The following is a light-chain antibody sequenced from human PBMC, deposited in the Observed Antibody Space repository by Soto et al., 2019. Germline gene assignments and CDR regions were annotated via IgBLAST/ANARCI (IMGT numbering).Light chain of an antibody. CDR3: QQYNNWPHLT. CDR2: AAS. V-gene: IGKV3-15*01. CDR1: QSVGSS. J-gene: IGKJ4*01. Sequence: EIVMTQSPATLSLSPGERATLSCRASQSVGSSLAWYQQKTGQTPRLLIYAASTRATGIPARFSGSGSGAEFTLTISSLQSEDVAVYYCQQYNNWPHLTFGGGTKVEIK.